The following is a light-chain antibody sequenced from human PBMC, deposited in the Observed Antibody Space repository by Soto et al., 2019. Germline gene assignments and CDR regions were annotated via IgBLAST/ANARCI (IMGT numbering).Light chain of an antibody. CDR3: QQYNNWPPP. CDR1: QSVSSN. J-gene: IGKJ1*01. CDR2: GAS. V-gene: IGKV3-15*01. Sequence: EIVVTQSPGTLSVSPGERATLSCRASQSVSSNLAWYQHKPGQAPRLLIYGASTRATGIPARFSGSGSGTEFTLTITSLQSEDFADYYCQQYNNWPPPFGQGTKVEIK.